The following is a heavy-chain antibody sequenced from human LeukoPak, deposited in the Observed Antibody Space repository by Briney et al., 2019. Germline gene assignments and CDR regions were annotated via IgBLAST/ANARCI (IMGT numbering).Heavy chain of an antibody. CDR2: ISGSGGST. V-gene: IGHV3-23*01. CDR3: AKVSYYDSSGYLDY. CDR1: GFTFSSYA. J-gene: IGHJ4*02. Sequence: GGSLRLSCAASGFTFSSYAMSWVRQAPGKGLEWVLAISGSGGSTYYADSVKGRFTISRDNSKNTLYLQMNSLRAEDTAVYYCAKVSYYDSSGYLDYWGQGTLVTVSS. D-gene: IGHD3-22*01.